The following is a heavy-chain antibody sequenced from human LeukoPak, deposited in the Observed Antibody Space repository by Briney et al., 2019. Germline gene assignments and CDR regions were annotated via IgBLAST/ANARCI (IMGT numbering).Heavy chain of an antibody. CDR1: GGSFSGYY. D-gene: IGHD6-13*01. J-gene: IGHJ5*02. CDR3: ARALPGAAAGTYNWFDP. V-gene: IGHV4-34*01. CDR2: INHSGST. Sequence: PSETLSLTCAVYGGSFSGYYWSWIRQPPGKGLEWIGEINHSGSTNYNPSLKSRVTISVDTSKNQFSLKLSSVTAADTAVYYCARALPGAAAGTYNWFDPGAREPWSPSPQ.